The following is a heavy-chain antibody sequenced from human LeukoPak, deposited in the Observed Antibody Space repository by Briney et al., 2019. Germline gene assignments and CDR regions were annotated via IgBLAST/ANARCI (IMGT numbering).Heavy chain of an antibody. CDR2: IYHSGST. Sequence: PSETLSLTCTVSGGSISSYYWGWIRQPPGKGLEWIGSIYHSGSTYYNPSLKSRVTISVDTSKNQFSLKLSSVTAADTAVYYCARVGVLRFLEWLLSPNDAFDIWGQGTMVTVSS. J-gene: IGHJ3*02. CDR1: GGSISSYY. CDR3: ARVGVLRFLEWLLSPNDAFDI. V-gene: IGHV4-38-2*02. D-gene: IGHD3-3*01.